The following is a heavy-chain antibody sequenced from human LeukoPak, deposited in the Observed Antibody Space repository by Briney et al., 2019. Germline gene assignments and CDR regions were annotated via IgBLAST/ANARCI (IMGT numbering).Heavy chain of an antibody. CDR2: INPNSGGT. CDR3: ARDPGYCSGGSCHAFDI. V-gene: IGHV1-2*02. Sequence: GASVKVSCKASGYTFTGYYMHWVRQAPGQGLEWMGWINPNSGGTNYAQKLQGRVTMTTDTSTSTAYMELRSLRSDDTAVYYCARDPGYCSGGSCHAFDIWGQGTMVTVSS. D-gene: IGHD2-15*01. J-gene: IGHJ3*02. CDR1: GYTFTGYY.